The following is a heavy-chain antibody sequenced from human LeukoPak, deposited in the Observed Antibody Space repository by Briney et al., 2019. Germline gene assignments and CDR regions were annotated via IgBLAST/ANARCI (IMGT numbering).Heavy chain of an antibody. J-gene: IGHJ4*02. CDR3: AKGSDLWFGET. D-gene: IGHD3-10*01. CDR1: GFTFSSYA. CDR2: ISGGGDRT. Sequence: GGSLRLSCAPSGFTFSSYAMSWVRQAPGEGLEGVSVISGGGDRTYYADSVKGRFTISRDNSKNTPYLQMNSLRAEDSAVFYCAKGSDLWFGETWGQGTLVTVSS. V-gene: IGHV3-23*01.